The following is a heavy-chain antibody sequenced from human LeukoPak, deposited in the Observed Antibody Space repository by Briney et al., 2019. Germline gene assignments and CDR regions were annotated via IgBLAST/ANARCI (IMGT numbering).Heavy chain of an antibody. CDR3: ARHLLGYSRAFDI. D-gene: IGHD2-15*01. V-gene: IGHV4-4*09. CDR1: GGSISSYY. CDR2: IYTSGST. J-gene: IGHJ3*02. Sequence: SETLSLTCTVSGGSISSYYWSWIRQPPGKGLEWIGYIYTSGSTNYNPSLKSRVTISVDTSKNQFSLKLSSVTAADTAVYYCARHLLGYSRAFDIWGQGTMVTVSS.